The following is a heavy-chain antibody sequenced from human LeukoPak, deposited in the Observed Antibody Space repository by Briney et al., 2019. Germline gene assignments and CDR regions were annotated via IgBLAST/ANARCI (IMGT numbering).Heavy chain of an antibody. CDR2: ISGSGGST. V-gene: IGHV3-23*01. J-gene: IGHJ4*02. D-gene: IGHD1-7*01. Sequence: PGGSLRLSCAASGFTVSSKHMSWVRQAPGKGLEWVSSISGSGGSTYYADSVKGRFTISRDNSKNTLYLQMNSLRGEDTAVYYCAKDREGTIADYFDYWGQGTLVTVSS. CDR1: GFTVSSKH. CDR3: AKDREGTIADYFDY.